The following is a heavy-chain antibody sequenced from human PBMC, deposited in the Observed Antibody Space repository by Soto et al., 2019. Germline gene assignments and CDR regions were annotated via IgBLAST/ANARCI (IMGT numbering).Heavy chain of an antibody. J-gene: IGHJ5*02. V-gene: IGHV4-4*07. Sequence: QVQVQEPGPGLVKPSETLSLTCSVSGGSMSKFYWSWIRKTAGKGLEWMGRVYATGTSDYNPSLRSRIAMSVDISKKTFSLRLRSVTAAYTGVYYCVRDGSKTLRDCFDPWGQGILVTVSS. CDR2: VYATGTS. D-gene: IGHD4-17*01. CDR3: VRDGSKTLRDCFDP. CDR1: GGSMSKFY.